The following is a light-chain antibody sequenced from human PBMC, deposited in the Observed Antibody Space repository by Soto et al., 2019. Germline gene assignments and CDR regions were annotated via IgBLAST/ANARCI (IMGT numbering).Light chain of an antibody. CDR2: AAS. Sequence: DIHMTQSPSTLSGSVGDRVTITCRASQTISSWLAWYQQKPGKAPKLLIYAASRLQSGIPSRFSGSGSGTEFSLTISSLQPDDFATYYRQQYNTYSFGQGTKVDIK. CDR3: QQYNTYS. CDR1: QTISSW. J-gene: IGKJ1*01. V-gene: IGKV1-5*01.